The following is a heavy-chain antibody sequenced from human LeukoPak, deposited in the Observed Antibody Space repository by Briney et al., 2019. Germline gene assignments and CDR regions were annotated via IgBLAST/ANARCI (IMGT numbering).Heavy chain of an antibody. CDR3: ARRHCSSTSCYWFDP. Sequence: GESLQISCKGSGYSFTSYWIGWVRQMPGKGLEWMGIIYPGDSDTRYSPSFQGQVTISADKSISTAYLQWSSLKASDTAMYYCARRHCSSTSCYWFDPWGQGTLVTVSS. CDR2: IYPGDSDT. J-gene: IGHJ5*02. D-gene: IGHD2-2*01. V-gene: IGHV5-51*01. CDR1: GYSFTSYW.